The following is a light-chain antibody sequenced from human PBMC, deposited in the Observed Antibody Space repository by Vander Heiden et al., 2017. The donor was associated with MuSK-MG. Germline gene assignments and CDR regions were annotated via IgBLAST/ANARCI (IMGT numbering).Light chain of an antibody. J-gene: IGKJ2*01. V-gene: IGKV1-39*01. Sequence: FQFTQSPSSLSASVGDRVTITCRASQSISSYLNWYQQKPGKAPKLLIYAASSLQSGVPSRFSGSGSGTDFTLTISSLQPEDFATYYCQQSDSTLYTFGPGTKLEIK. CDR2: AAS. CDR1: QSISSY. CDR3: QQSDSTLYT.